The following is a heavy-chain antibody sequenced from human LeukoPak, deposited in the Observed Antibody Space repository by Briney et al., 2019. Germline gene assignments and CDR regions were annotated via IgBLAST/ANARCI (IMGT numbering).Heavy chain of an antibody. Sequence: SETLSLTCTVSGGSISSYYWSWIRQPPGKGLEWIGYIYYSGSTNYNPSLKSRVTISVDTSKNQFSLKLSSVTAADTAAYYCAGTHSSGWIDYWGQGTLVTVSS. J-gene: IGHJ4*02. CDR1: GGSISSYY. CDR2: IYYSGST. V-gene: IGHV4-59*01. D-gene: IGHD6-19*01. CDR3: AGTHSSGWIDY.